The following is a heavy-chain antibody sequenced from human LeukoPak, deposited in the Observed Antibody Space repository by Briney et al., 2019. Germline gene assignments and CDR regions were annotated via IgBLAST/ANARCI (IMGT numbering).Heavy chain of an antibody. Sequence: PGGSLRLSCAASGFTFSSYWMHWVRQAPGKGLVWVSRINTDGSSTSYADSVKGRFTISRDNAKNTLYLQMNSLRAEDTAVYYCAREDTAAGSQYYYDSSGYYDYWGQGTLVTVSS. CDR1: GFTFSSYW. CDR2: INTDGSST. CDR3: AREDTAAGSQYYYDSSGYYDY. D-gene: IGHD3-22*01. V-gene: IGHV3-74*01. J-gene: IGHJ4*02.